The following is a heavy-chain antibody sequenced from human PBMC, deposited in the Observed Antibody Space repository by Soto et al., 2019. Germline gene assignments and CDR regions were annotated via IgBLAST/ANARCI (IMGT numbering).Heavy chain of an antibody. CDR3: ARDSCGSYRLTFDY. J-gene: IGHJ4*02. CDR1: GYTFTSYG. Sequence: ASVKVSCKASGYTFTSYGISWVRQAPGRGLEWMGWISAYNGNTNYAQKLQGRVTMTTDTSTSTAYMELRSLRSDDTAVYYCARDSCGSYRLTFDYWGQRSLVTVSS. CDR2: ISAYNGNT. V-gene: IGHV1-18*01. D-gene: IGHD3-16*02.